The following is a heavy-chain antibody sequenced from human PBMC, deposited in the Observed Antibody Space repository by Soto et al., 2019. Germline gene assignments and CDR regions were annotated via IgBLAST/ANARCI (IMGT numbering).Heavy chain of an antibody. V-gene: IGHV4-34*01. J-gene: IGHJ4*02. CDR3: ARRDGGYDSTSLHYFDY. D-gene: IGHD5-12*01. CDR1: GGSFSGYY. CDR2: INHSGST. Sequence: QVQLQQWGAGLLKPSETLSLTCAVYGGSFSGYYWSWIRQPPGKGLEWIGEINHSGSTNYNPSLKSRVTISVDTSKNQFSLKLSSVTAADTAVYYCARRDGGYDSTSLHYFDYWGQGTLVTVSS.